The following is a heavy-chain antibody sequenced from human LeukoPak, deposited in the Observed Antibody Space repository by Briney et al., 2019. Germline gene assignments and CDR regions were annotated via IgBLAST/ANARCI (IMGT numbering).Heavy chain of an antibody. CDR2: VNPSGGYT. V-gene: IGHV1-46*01. Sequence: ASVKVSCKASGYTFIRYYMHWVRQAPGQGLEWMGIVNPSGGYTSYAQKLQGRVAMTRDTSTSSVYMELSSLRSEDTAVYYCARGLYYYDSSGYYYFDSWGQGTLVTVSS. CDR1: GYTFIRYY. J-gene: IGHJ4*02. CDR3: ARGLYYYDSSGYYYFDS. D-gene: IGHD3-22*01.